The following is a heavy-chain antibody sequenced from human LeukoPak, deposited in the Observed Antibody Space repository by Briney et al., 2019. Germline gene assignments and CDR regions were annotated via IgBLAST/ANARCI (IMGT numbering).Heavy chain of an antibody. Sequence: PGGSLRLSCAASGFTVSGNYMSWVRQAPGKGLEWVAVISTDGSQKFYADSVKGRFTVSRDNSKNTLYLQMSSLRDEDTAVYYCAKIVVAGTHYFEYWGQGTLVTVSP. CDR2: ISTDGSQK. D-gene: IGHD6-19*01. J-gene: IGHJ4*02. CDR3: AKIVVAGTHYFEY. CDR1: GFTVSGNY. V-gene: IGHV3-30*18.